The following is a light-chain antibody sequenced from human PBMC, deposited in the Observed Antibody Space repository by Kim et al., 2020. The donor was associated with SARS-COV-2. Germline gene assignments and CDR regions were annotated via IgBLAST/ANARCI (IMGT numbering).Light chain of an antibody. CDR2: AAS. CDR3: QKYNSAPRT. Sequence: SASVGDRVPITCRASQGISNYLAWYQQKPGKVPKLLIYAASTLQSGVPSRFSGSGSGTDFTLTISSLQPEDVATYYCQKYNSAPRTFGQGTKLEIK. V-gene: IGKV1-27*01. CDR1: QGISNY. J-gene: IGKJ2*01.